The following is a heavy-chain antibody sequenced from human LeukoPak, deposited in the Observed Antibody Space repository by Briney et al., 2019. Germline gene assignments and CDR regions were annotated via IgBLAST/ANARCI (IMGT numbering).Heavy chain of an antibody. J-gene: IGHJ4*02. V-gene: IGHV1-69*05. Sequence: GASVKVSCKTSGGTFSRLPISWVRQAPGQGLEWMGEIIPIFGTANYAQKFQGRVTITTDESTSTVYMEVTSLRSEDTAVYYCARGDGRGTSGYYDYWGQGTLVTVSS. D-gene: IGHD3-22*01. CDR2: IIPIFGTA. CDR3: ARGDGRGTSGYYDY. CDR1: GGTFSRLP.